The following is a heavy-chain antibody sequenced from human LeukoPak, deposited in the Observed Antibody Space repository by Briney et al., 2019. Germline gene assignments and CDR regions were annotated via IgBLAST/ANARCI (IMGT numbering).Heavy chain of an antibody. D-gene: IGHD6-13*01. CDR1: GGSFSGYY. CDR3: ASWGIAAAERNWFDP. V-gene: IGHV4-34*01. CDR2: INHSGST. J-gene: IGHJ5*02. Sequence: SSETLSPTCAVYGGSFSGYYWSWIRQPPGKGLEWIGEINHSGSTNYNPSLKRRVNISVDPSKNPFSLKRSSVPAADTAVYYCASWGIAAAERNWFDPWGQGTLVTVSS.